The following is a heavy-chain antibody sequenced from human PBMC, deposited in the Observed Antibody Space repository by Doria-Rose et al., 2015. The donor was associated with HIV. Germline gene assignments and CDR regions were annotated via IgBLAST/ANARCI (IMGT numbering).Heavy chain of an antibody. CDR2: IFSDDER. CDR1: GVSLSSPGMG. V-gene: IGHV2-26*01. D-gene: IGHD6-13*01. J-gene: IGHJ4*02. CDR3: ARIKSSRWYHKYYFDF. Sequence: QVTLKESGPVLVRPTETLTLTCTVSGVSLSSPGMGVSWIRQPPGKALEWLANIFSDDERSYKTSLKSRLTISRGTSKRQVVITMPDMDPVDTATYYCARIKSSRWYHKYYFDFWGQGTLVIVSA.